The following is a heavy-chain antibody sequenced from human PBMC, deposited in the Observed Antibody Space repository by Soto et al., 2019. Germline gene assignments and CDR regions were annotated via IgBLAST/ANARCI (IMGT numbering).Heavy chain of an antibody. Sequence: QITLKESGPTLVKPTQTLTLTCTFSGFSLSSTRVAVGWIRQPPGKALEWLALIYWDDDKRYSPFLKSRLTISKDTSKNQVVLTMTNMYPVDTATYYCAHSVVAGLGYYFDYWGQGTLVTVSS. CDR3: AHSVVAGLGYYFDY. J-gene: IGHJ4*02. D-gene: IGHD6-19*01. V-gene: IGHV2-5*02. CDR2: IYWDDDK. CDR1: GFSLSSTRVA.